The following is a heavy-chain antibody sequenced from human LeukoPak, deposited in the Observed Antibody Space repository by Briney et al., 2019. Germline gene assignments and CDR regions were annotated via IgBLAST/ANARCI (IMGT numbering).Heavy chain of an antibody. CDR3: AREESYYDSSGYDD. J-gene: IGHJ4*02. CDR2: ISGSGGST. Sequence: GGSLRLSCAASGFTFSSYAMSWVRQAPGKGLEWVSAISGSGGSTYYADSVKGRFTISRDNSKNTLYLQMNSLRAEDTAVYYCAREESYYDSSGYDDWGQGTLVTVSS. V-gene: IGHV3-23*01. D-gene: IGHD3-22*01. CDR1: GFTFSSYA.